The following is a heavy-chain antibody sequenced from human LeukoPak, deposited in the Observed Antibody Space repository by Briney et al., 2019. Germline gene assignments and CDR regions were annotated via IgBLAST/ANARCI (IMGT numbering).Heavy chain of an antibody. CDR2: IHPNNGGT. D-gene: IGHD1-26*01. CDR3: ARGIAGSFYY. V-gene: IGHV1-2*02. CDR1: GYTFTGYY. Sequence: GASLKVSCKASGYTFTGYYIHWLRQAPGQGLEWMGWIHPNNGGTSYAQKFQGRVTMTRDTSISTAYMELTTLTSDDTAVYYCARGIAGSFYYWGQGTEVTVSS. J-gene: IGHJ4*02.